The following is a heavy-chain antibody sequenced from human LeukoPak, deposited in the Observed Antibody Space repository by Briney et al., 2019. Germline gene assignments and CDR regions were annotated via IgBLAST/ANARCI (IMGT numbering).Heavy chain of an antibody. V-gene: IGHV3-11*01. CDR1: GFTFSSYW. J-gene: IGHJ4*02. D-gene: IGHD1-26*01. CDR2: ISSSGSII. Sequence: PGGSLRLSCAASGFTFSSYWMSWIRQAPGKGLEWVSYISSSGSIIYYADSVKDRFTISRDNAKNSLYLQMNSLRAEDTAVYYCARDRYSGSYPLDYWGQGTLVTVSS. CDR3: ARDRYSGSYPLDY.